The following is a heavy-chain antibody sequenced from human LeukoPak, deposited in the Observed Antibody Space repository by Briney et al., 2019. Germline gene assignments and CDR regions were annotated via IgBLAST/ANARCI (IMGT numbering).Heavy chain of an antibody. Sequence: SETPSLTCTVSGGSFSSSTYYWGWIRQPPGKGLEWIGSMYYSGSTYYNQSLKSRVTISVDTSKNQLSLKLTSVTAADTAVYYCSRGENYYDSSGFYYVNALDIWGRGTMVTVS. D-gene: IGHD3-22*01. CDR3: SRGENYYDSSGFYYVNALDI. J-gene: IGHJ3*02. CDR2: MYYSGST. CDR1: GGSFSSSTYY. V-gene: IGHV4-39*01.